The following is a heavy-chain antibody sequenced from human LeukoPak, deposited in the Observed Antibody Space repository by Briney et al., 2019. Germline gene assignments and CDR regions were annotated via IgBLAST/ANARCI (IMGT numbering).Heavy chain of an antibody. CDR1: GYSFTNYW. V-gene: IGHV5-51*01. CDR2: IYPDDSDT. CDR3: ARTWLRAFDI. J-gene: IGHJ3*02. Sequence: ESLKISCKGSGYSFTNYWIAWVRQRPGKGLEWMGIIYPDDSDTRYSPSFQGQVTISADKSISTAYLQWSSLKASDTAMYYCARTWLRAFDIWGPGTMVTVSS. D-gene: IGHD5-12*01.